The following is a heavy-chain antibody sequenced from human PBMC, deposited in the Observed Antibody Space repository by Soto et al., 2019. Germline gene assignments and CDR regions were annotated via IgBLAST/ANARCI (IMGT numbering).Heavy chain of an antibody. V-gene: IGHV3-30*18. CDR3: AKEGIAAAGETYNSSGRDV. Sequence: GGSLSLSCAASGFTFSSYGMHWVRPAPGKGLEWVAVISYDGSNKYYADSVKGRFTISRDNSKNTLYLQMNSLRAEDTAVYYCAKEGIAAAGETYNSSGRDVGGQGPRATFS. CDR2: ISYDGSNK. D-gene: IGHD6-25*01. J-gene: IGHJ6*02. CDR1: GFTFSSYG.